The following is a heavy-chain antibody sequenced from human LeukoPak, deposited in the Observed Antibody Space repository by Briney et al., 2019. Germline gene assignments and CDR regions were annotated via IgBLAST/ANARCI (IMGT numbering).Heavy chain of an antibody. CDR2: INTYSGNT. Sequence: WASVKVSCKASGYTFSSYGISWVRQAPGQGLEWMGRINTYSGNTDYGEKSQGRVTMTTDTAASTVYMELESLRSDDTAVYYCARRVSVAGSFYFDYWGQGTLVTVSS. CDR3: ARRVSVAGSFYFDY. V-gene: IGHV1-18*01. J-gene: IGHJ4*02. D-gene: IGHD6-19*01. CDR1: GYTFSSYG.